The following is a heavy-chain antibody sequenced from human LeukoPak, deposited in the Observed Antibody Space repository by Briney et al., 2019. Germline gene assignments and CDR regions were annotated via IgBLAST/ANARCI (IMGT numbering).Heavy chain of an antibody. CDR2: ISYDGSNK. Sequence: HPGGSLRLSCAASGFTFNSYDMHWVRQAPGKGLEWVAVISYDGSNKYYADSLKGRFTISRDNSKNTLYLQMNSLRTEDTAVYYCAKDFRGYSDYWGQGTLVTVSS. J-gene: IGHJ4*02. CDR3: AKDFRGYSDY. CDR1: GFTFNSYD. D-gene: IGHD5-12*01. V-gene: IGHV3-30*18.